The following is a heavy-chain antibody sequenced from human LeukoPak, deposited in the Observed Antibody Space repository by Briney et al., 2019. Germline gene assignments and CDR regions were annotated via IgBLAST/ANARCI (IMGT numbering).Heavy chain of an antibody. CDR1: GGSISSYY. CDR3: ARAPYYYMDV. CDR2: IYYSGST. Sequence: PSETLSLTCTVSGGSISSYYWSWIRQPPGKGLEWIGYIYYSGSTNYNPSLKSRVTISVDTSKNQFSLKLSSVAAADTAVYYCARAPYYYMDVWGKGTTVTVSS. J-gene: IGHJ6*03. V-gene: IGHV4-59*01.